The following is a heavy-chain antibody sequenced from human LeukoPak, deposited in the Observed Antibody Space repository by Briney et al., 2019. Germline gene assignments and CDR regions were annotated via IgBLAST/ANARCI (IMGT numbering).Heavy chain of an antibody. Sequence: SETLSLTCAVYGGSFSGYYWSWIRQPPGKGLEWIGEINHSGSTNYNPSLKSRVTISVDTSKNQFSLKLSSVTAADTAVYYCARGRCSGGSCYLGYFQHWGQGILVTVSS. D-gene: IGHD2-15*01. CDR3: ARGRCSGGSCYLGYFQH. CDR1: GGSFSGYY. CDR2: INHSGST. J-gene: IGHJ1*01. V-gene: IGHV4-34*01.